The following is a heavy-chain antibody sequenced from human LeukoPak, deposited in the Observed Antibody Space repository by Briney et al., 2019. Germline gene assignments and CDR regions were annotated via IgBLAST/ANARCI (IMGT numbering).Heavy chain of an antibody. Sequence: SETLSLTCAVYGGSFSGCYWSWIRQPPGKGLEWIGEINHSGSTNYNPSLKSRVTISVDTSKNQFSLKLSSVTAADTAVYYCASNYGGNSSYFQHWGQGTLVTVSS. D-gene: IGHD4-23*01. CDR2: INHSGST. CDR3: ASNYGGNSSYFQH. CDR1: GGSFSGCY. V-gene: IGHV4-34*01. J-gene: IGHJ1*01.